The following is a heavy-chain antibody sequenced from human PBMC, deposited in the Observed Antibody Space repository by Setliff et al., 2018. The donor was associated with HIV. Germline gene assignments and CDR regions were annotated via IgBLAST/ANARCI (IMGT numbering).Heavy chain of an antibody. CDR2: INQDGSEK. D-gene: IGHD3-3*02. CDR1: GGSFSGYS. CDR3: TRKLAPGHGMDV. V-gene: IGHV3-7*01. J-gene: IGHJ6*02. Sequence: PSETLSLTCVVSGGSFSGYSWSWARQAPGKGLEWVANINQDGSEKNYVDSVKGRFTISRDNAKNSLYLQMDSLRVEDTTVYYCTRKLAPGHGMDVWGQGTTVTVSS.